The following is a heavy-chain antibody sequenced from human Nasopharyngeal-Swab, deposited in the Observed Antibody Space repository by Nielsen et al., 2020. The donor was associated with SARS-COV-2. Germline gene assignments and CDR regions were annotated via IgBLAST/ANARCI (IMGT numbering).Heavy chain of an antibody. V-gene: IGHV3-64*01. CDR3: ATGDDYGRDY. CDR2: ISSNGGST. J-gene: IGHJ4*02. Sequence: GSLRLSCAASGFTFSSYAMHWVRQAPGKGLEYVSAISSNGGSTYYANSVKSRFTISRDNSKNTLYLQMGSLRAEDMAVYYCATGDDYGRDYWGQGTLVTVSS. CDR1: GFTFSSYA. D-gene: IGHD4-17*01.